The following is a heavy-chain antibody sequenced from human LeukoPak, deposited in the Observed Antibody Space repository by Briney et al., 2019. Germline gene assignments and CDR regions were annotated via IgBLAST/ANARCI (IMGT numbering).Heavy chain of an antibody. J-gene: IGHJ4*02. CDR3: AIINYYGSGSYFDY. Sequence: ASVKVPCKASGYTFTSYDINWVRQATGQGLEWMGWMNPNSGNTGYAQKFQGRVTITRNTSISTAYMELSSLRSEDTAVYYCAIINYYGSGSYFDYWGQGTLVTVSS. D-gene: IGHD3-10*01. CDR2: MNPNSGNT. CDR1: GYTFTSYD. V-gene: IGHV1-8*03.